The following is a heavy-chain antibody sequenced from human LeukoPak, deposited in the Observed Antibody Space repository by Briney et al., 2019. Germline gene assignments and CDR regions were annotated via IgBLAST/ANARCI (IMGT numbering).Heavy chain of an antibody. CDR1: GYTFTSYG. D-gene: IGHD3-10*01. CDR2: INTNTGNP. CDR3: AKDSGVRFDP. Sequence: GASVKVSCKASGYTFTSYGISWVRQAPGQGLEWMGWINTNTGNPTYAQGFTGRFVFSLDASASTAYLQISSLKAEDTAIYYCAKDSGVRFDPWGQGTLVTVSS. J-gene: IGHJ5*02. V-gene: IGHV7-4-1*02.